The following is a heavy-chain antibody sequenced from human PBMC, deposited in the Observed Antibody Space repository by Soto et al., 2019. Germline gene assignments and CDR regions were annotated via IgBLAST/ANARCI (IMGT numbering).Heavy chain of an antibody. Sequence: ASVKVSCKASGYTFTAFYMNWVRQAPGQGLEWMGWVNPNTGVTKYAQKFQGRVTMTRDTSINTAYMELSGLTSDDTAVYYCTTLRLEPLGQGTLVIVSS. V-gene: IGHV1-2*02. CDR1: GYTFTAFY. CDR2: VNPNTGVT. CDR3: TTLRLEP. D-gene: IGHD3-9*01. J-gene: IGHJ5*02.